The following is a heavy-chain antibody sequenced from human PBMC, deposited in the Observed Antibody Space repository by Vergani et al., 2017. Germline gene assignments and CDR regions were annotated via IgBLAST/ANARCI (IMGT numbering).Heavy chain of an antibody. Sequence: QVQLQESGPGLVKPSETLSLTCTVSGGSISSYYWRWIRQPPGKGLEWIGYIYYSGCTNYNPSLKSRVTISVDTSKNQFSLKLSSVTAADTAVYYCARGPTVGATPIPIDYWGQGTLVTVSS. CDR2: IYYSGCT. V-gene: IGHV4-59*01. J-gene: IGHJ4*02. D-gene: IGHD1-26*01. CDR1: GGSISSYY. CDR3: ARGPTVGATPIPIDY.